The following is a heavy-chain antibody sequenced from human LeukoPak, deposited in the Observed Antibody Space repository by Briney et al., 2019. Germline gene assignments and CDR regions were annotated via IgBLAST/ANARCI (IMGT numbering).Heavy chain of an antibody. V-gene: IGHV3-21*06. J-gene: IGHJ5*02. Sequence: GGSLRLSCAASGFTVSSNYMGWVRQAPGKGLEWVSSISPTAISTWYADSLKGRFTISRDNARNLLFLEGNGLRAEDTGVFYCVRDFLGESGAGGPWGQGTLVTVSS. CDR1: GFTVSSNY. CDR3: VRDFLGESGAGGP. D-gene: IGHD3-10*01. CDR2: ISPTAIST.